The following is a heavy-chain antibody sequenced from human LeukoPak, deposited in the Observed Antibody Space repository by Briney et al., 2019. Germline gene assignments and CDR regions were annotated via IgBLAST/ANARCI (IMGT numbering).Heavy chain of an antibody. V-gene: IGHV3-30*04. D-gene: IGHD3-10*01. CDR1: GFTFSSYA. CDR2: ISYDGSNK. Sequence: GGSLRLSCAASGFTFSSYAMHWVRQAPGKGLEWVAVISYDGSNKYYADSVKGRFTISRDNSKNTLYLQMNSLRAEDTAVYYCAKDSSLWTSDDPGFDPWGQGTLVTVSS. J-gene: IGHJ5*02. CDR3: AKDSSLWTSDDPGFDP.